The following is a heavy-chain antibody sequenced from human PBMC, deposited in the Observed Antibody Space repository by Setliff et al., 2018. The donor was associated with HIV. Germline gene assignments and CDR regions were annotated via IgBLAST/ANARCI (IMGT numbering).Heavy chain of an antibody. J-gene: IGHJ3*02. CDR2: INAGNGNT. D-gene: IGHD3-9*01. V-gene: IGHV1-3*01. CDR3: AALTPDFDWLLLVGVGAFDI. CDR1: GYTFTSYA. Sequence: ASVKVSCKASGYTFTSYAMHWVRQAPGQRLEWMGWINAGNGNTKYSQKFQGRVTITRDTSASTVYMELSSLRSEDTAVYYCAALTPDFDWLLLVGVGAFDIWGQGTMVTVSS.